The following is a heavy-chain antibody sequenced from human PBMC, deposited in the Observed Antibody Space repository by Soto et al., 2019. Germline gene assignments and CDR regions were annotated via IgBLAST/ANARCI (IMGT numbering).Heavy chain of an antibody. CDR3: ARGRGVFCTDGVCYKAVDAFDI. CDR2: IYYSGST. V-gene: IGHV4-30-4*01. J-gene: IGHJ3*02. D-gene: IGHD2-8*01. CDR1: GGSISSGDYY. Sequence: SETLSLTCTVSGGSISSGDYYWSWIRQPPGKGLEWIGYIYYSGSTYYNPSLKSRVTISVDTSKNQFSLKLSSVTAADTAVYYCARGRGVFCTDGVCYKAVDAFDIWGQGTMVTVSS.